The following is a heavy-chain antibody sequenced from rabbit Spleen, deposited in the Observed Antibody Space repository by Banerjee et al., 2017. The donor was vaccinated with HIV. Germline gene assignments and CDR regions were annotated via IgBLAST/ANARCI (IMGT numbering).Heavy chain of an antibody. J-gene: IGHJ4*01. CDR1: GFTISSYYY. V-gene: IGHV1S45*01. Sequence: QEQLEESGGGLVQPEGSLTLTCTASGFTISSYYYMCWVRQAPGKGVEWIGCIYVFRGISHYANWAKGRVTRFKTSSTTVTLQLTRLTAADTATYFCARDLDDVIGWNFGWWGPGTLVTVS. CDR2: IYVFRGIS. D-gene: IGHD4-1*01. CDR3: ARDLDDVIGWNFGW.